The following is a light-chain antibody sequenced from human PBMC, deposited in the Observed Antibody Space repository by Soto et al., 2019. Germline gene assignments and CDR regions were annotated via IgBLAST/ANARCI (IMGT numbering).Light chain of an antibody. J-gene: IGLJ1*01. CDR2: DVS. V-gene: IGLV2-14*03. CDR3: NSSTSGSTPYV. CDR1: NSDVGAYNY. Sequence: QSVLTQPASVSGSPGQSIIISCTGTNSDVGAYNYVSWYQQHPGKAPKVLLYDVSNRPSGVSNRFSGSKSGNTASLTISGLQAEDEADYYCNSSTSGSTPYVFGTGTKVTVL.